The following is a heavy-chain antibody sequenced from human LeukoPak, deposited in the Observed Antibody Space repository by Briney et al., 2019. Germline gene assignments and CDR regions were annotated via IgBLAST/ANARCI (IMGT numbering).Heavy chain of an antibody. CDR1: GFTFSSYA. Sequence: GGSLRLSCAASGFTFSSYAMSWVREAPGKGLEWVSAISGSGGSTYYADSVKGRFTISRDNSKNTLYLQMNSLGAEDTAVYYCARDARQQLVERFDYWGQGTLVTVSS. J-gene: IGHJ4*02. D-gene: IGHD6-13*01. CDR2: ISGSGGST. V-gene: IGHV3-23*01. CDR3: ARDARQQLVERFDY.